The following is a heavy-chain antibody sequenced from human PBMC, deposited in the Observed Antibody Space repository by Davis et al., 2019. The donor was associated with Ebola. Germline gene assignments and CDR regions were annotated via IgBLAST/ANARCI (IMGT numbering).Heavy chain of an antibody. CDR3: ASVVVGATIH. D-gene: IGHD1-26*01. J-gene: IGHJ4*02. Sequence: GESLKISCSASGFTFSAHTMHWVRQAPGKGLEYVSVISSSGKTYYADSVKGRFTISRDNSKNTLYLQMNSLRAEDTAVYYCASVVVGATIHWGQGTLVTVSS. CDR2: ISSSGKT. CDR1: GFTFSAHT. V-gene: IGHV3-64*04.